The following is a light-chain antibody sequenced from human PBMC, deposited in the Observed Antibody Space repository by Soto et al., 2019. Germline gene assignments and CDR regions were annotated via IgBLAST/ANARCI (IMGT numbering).Light chain of an antibody. V-gene: IGKV3-15*01. J-gene: IGKJ4*01. CDR2: GAS. CDR1: QSVSSN. CDR3: QQYNNWLPVT. Sequence: EIVMTQSPATLSVSPGERATLSCRASQSVSSNLAWYQQKPGQAPRLLIYGASTRATGIPARFSGSRSGTEFTLTISSLQSEDFAVYYCQQYNNWLPVTFGGGTKVEIK.